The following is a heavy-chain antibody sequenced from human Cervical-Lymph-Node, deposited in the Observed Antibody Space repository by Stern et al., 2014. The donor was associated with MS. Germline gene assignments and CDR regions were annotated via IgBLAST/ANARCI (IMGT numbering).Heavy chain of an antibody. CDR2: IFHSGST. J-gene: IGHJ4*02. V-gene: IGHV4-4*02. Sequence: QVQLQESGPGLVKPSGTLSLTCAVSGGSLSRDHWWTWVRQPPGRGLEWIGEIFHSGSTIYNPSLKSRVTMSVDKSKNHFSLKLTSVTAADTAVYYCATGRTALLDYWGQGTLVTVSS. CDR1: GGSLSRDHW. D-gene: IGHD1/OR15-1a*01. CDR3: ATGRTALLDY.